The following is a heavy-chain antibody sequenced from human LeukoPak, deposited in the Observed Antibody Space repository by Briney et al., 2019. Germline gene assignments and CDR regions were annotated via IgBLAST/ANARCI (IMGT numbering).Heavy chain of an antibody. V-gene: IGHV4-34*01. J-gene: IGHJ4*02. CDR3: ARDPGRRGTAVDS. D-gene: IGHD1-7*01. Sequence: SETLSLTCAVHGASYSGYYCNWIRQSPGKGLEWIGEINHRGDTNYSPSLQSRVTMSVDTSKNQFSLRLASVTAADTAIYYCARDPGRRGTAVDSWSQGTLVTVSS. CDR1: GASYSGYY. CDR2: INHRGDT.